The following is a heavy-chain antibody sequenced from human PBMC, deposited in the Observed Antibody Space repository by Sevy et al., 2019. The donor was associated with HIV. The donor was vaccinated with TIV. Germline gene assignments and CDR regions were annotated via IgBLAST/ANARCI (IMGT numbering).Heavy chain of an antibody. V-gene: IGHV1-2*02. Sequence: KARASVKVSCKASGYTFTGYYMHWVRQAPGQGLEWMGWINPNSGGTNYAQKFQGRVTMTRDTSISTAYMELSRLRSDDTAVYYCARDARINNWGWGWFDPWGQGTLVTVSS. D-gene: IGHD7-27*01. CDR1: GYTFTGYY. CDR3: ARDARINNWGWGWFDP. J-gene: IGHJ5*02. CDR2: INPNSGGT.